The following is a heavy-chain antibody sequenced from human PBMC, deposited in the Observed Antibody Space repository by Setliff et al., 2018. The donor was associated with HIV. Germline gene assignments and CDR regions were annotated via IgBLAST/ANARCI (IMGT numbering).Heavy chain of an antibody. CDR1: GYRFTNHN. V-gene: IGHV1-69-2*01. CDR3: AILMTARGTWEYFQH. Sequence: ASVKVSCKASGYRFTNHNIHWVQQAPGEGLHWMGRVDPADGETIYAEKFQGRLTITTDTSTDTGYMEMTKLRSEDTAVYYCAILMTARGTWEYFQHWGQGTLVTVSS. CDR2: VDPADGET. D-gene: IGHD6-13*01. J-gene: IGHJ1*01.